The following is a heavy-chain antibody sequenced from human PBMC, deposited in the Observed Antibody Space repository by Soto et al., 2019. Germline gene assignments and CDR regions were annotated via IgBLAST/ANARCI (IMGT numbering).Heavy chain of an antibody. J-gene: IGHJ5*02. CDR2: FDPEDGET. V-gene: IGHV1-24*01. D-gene: IGHD1-26*01. Sequence: ASVKVSCKVSGYTLTELSVHWVRQAPGKGLEWMGGFDPEDGETIYAQKFQGRVTMTEDTSTDTAYMELSSLRSEDTAVYYCATVIYLIRGSYYGWFDPWGQGTLVTVSS. CDR3: ATVIYLIRGSYYGWFDP. CDR1: GYTLTELS.